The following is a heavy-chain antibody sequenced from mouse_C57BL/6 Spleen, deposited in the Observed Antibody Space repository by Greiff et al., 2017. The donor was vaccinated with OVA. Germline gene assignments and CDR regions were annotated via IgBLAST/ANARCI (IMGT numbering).Heavy chain of an antibody. D-gene: IGHD1-1*01. J-gene: IGHJ2*01. V-gene: IGHV1-61*01. Sequence: QVQLQQPGAELVRPGSSVTLSCKASGYTFTSYWVDWVKQRPGQGLEWIGNIYPSDSATHYNQKFKDKATLTVDKYSSRAYMQRSSLTSEDSAVYYCARDYYGSSDYWGKGTTLTVSS. CDR2: IYPSDSAT. CDR3: ARDYYGSSDY. CDR1: GYTFTSYW.